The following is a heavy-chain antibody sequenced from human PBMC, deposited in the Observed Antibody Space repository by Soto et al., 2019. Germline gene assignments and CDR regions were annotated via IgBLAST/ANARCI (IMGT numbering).Heavy chain of an antibody. J-gene: IGHJ4*02. D-gene: IGHD2-15*01. CDR1: XFTFSTYT. V-gene: IGHV3-23*01. CDR2: ISGSGDSP. Sequence: GSLRLSCVASXFTFSTYTMSLVRQAPGKGLEWVSVISGSGDSPSYADSVQGRFSISRDNPKRTLYLQMNSLRGEDTAMYYCAKARCSANNCYVPDYWGQGTLVTVSS. CDR3: AKARCSANNCYVPDY.